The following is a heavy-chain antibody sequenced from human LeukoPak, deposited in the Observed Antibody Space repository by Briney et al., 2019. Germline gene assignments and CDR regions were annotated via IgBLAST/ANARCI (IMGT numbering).Heavy chain of an antibody. V-gene: IGHV4-4*09. CDR2: INTKGET. Sequence: PSEALSLTCTVSGVSMSAYQWSWVRQSPEKGLEWIGCINTKGETSYNPSLKSRVTTSVDTSKSQFSLRLTSVTAADTAVYYCATSNDAKIAPFDHWGQGAPVTVSS. J-gene: IGHJ4*02. D-gene: IGHD2-21*01. CDR1: GVSMSAYQ. CDR3: ATSNDAKIAPFDH.